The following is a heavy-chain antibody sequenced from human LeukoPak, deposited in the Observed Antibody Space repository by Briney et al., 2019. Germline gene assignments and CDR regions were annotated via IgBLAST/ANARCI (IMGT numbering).Heavy chain of an antibody. D-gene: IGHD3-9*01. J-gene: IGHJ6*03. CDR2: IKQDGSEK. CDR1: GFTFSSYW. CDR3: AREVLRYFDWLLYYYYYMDV. Sequence: TGGSLRLSCAASGFTFSSYWMSWVRQAPGKGLEWVANIKQDGSEKYYVDSVKGRFTISRDNAKNSLYLQMNSLRAEDTAVYYCAREVLRYFDWLLYYYYYMDVWGKGTTVTVSS. V-gene: IGHV3-7*01.